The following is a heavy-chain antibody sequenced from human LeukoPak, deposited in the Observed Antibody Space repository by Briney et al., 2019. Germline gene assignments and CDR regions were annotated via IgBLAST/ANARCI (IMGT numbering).Heavy chain of an antibody. V-gene: IGHV4-4*08. CDR1: GGSLSSYY. D-gene: IGHD3-10*01. CDR3: ARFGITVVRGGKYYFDY. Sequence: SETLSLTCTVSGGSLSSYYWSWIRQPPEKGLGCVGHIYSGGDTTSHPSVKSRVSLSVDASKTQFTLMLSSVTAADTAADYYARFGITVVRGGKYYFDYWGQGTLVTVSS. J-gene: IGHJ4*02. CDR2: IYSGGDT.